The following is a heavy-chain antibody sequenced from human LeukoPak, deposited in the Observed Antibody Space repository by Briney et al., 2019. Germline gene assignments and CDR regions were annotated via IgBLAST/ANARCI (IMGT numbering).Heavy chain of an antibody. CDR3: ARAPSGWSDYWYFDL. CDR1: GFTFSSYS. V-gene: IGHV3-64*01. J-gene: IGHJ2*01. CDR2: ISSDGDIT. Sequence: GGSLRLSCAASGFTFSSYSMHWVRQAPGKGLESVSAISSDGDITYYANSVKGRFTISRDNSKNTLYLQMNSLRAEDTAVYYCARAPSGWSDYWYFDLWGRGTLVTVSS. D-gene: IGHD6-19*01.